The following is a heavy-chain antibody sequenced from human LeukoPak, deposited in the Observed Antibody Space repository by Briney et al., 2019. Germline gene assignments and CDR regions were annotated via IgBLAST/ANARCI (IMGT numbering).Heavy chain of an antibody. CDR2: IYPGDSDT. CDR3: ARTAYPYYYDSSGNDAFDI. CDR1: GSSFTSYW. V-gene: IGHV5-51*01. D-gene: IGHD3-22*01. J-gene: IGHJ3*02. Sequence: GESLKISCKGSGSSFTSYWIGWVRQMPGKGLEWMGIIYPGDSDTRYSPSFQGQVTISADKSISTAYLQWSSLKASDTAMYYCARTAYPYYYDSSGNDAFDIWGQGTMVTVSS.